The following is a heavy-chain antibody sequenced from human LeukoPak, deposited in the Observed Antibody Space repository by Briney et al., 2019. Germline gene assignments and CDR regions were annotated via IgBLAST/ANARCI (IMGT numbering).Heavy chain of an antibody. CDR2: ISSSSSYI. Sequence: PGGSLRLSCAASGFTFSSYSMNWVRQAPGKGLEWVSSISSSSSYIYYADSVKGRLTISRDNAKNSLYLQMNSLRAEDTAVYYCARDGLAAITFDYWGQGILVTVSS. J-gene: IGHJ4*02. V-gene: IGHV3-21*01. D-gene: IGHD5-24*01. CDR1: GFTFSSYS. CDR3: ARDGLAAITFDY.